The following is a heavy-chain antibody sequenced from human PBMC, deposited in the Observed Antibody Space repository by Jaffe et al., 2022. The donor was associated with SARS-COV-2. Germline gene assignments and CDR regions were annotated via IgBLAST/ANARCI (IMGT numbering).Heavy chain of an antibody. CDR2: INQDESEK. Sequence: EVQLVESGGGLVQPGGSLRLSCAASGFTFSNFWMAWVRQAPGKGLEWVATINQDESEKYYMDSVKGRFTVSRDNGKNSLYLQMNSLRAEDTAVYYCVREHILYYVFDIWGRGTMVTISS. J-gene: IGHJ3*02. V-gene: IGHV3-7*01. D-gene: IGHD2-8*01. CDR1: GFTFSNFW. CDR3: VREHILYYVFDI.